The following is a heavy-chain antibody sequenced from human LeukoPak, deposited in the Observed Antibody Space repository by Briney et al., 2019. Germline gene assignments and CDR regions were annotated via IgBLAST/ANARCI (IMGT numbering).Heavy chain of an antibody. CDR3: ARDNWGPDH. V-gene: IGHV3-20*04. Sequence: GGSLRLSCAASQFTFGDYGMVWVRQAPGKGLEWVSGISWNGDENTYADSVKGRFTISREDAKNSLYLQMNSLRAEDTALYYCARDNWGPDHWGQGTLVTVSS. D-gene: IGHD7-27*01. CDR1: QFTFGDYG. J-gene: IGHJ4*02. CDR2: ISWNGDEN.